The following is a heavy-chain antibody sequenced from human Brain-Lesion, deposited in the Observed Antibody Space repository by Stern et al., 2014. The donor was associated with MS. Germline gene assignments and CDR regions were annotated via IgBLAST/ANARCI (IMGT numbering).Heavy chain of an antibody. CDR1: GYTFSSYD. V-gene: IGHV1-8*01. D-gene: IGHD2-2*01. J-gene: IGHJ4*02. CDR3: ARAVRNQLLSEY. CDR2: MTPYRGNT. Sequence: QVQLLQPGAEVKKPGASVKVSCKASGYTFSSYDITWVRQAPGHGLEWMGWMTPYRGNTGYAQKFKGRVSMTSDPSISTVYMELTSLISDDTAVYFCARAVRNQLLSEYWGQGTLVTVSS.